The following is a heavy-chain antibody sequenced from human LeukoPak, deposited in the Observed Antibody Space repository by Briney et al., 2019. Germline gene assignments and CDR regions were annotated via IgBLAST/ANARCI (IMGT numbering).Heavy chain of an antibody. D-gene: IGHD2-8*01. CDR3: ARGPTNGQAFDY. CDR1: GFTFSSYE. J-gene: IGHJ4*02. V-gene: IGHV3-21*01. Sequence: GGSLRLSCAASGFTFSSYEMNWVRQAPGKAMEWVSSITSSGTYTFYADSVKGRFTISRDNAKNSLYLQMSSLRAEDTAVYYCARGPTNGQAFDYWDQGTLVSVSS. CDR2: ITSSGTYT.